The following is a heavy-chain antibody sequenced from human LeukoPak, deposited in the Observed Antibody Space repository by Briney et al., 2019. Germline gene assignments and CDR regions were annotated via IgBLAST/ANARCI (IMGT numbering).Heavy chain of an antibody. V-gene: IGHV4-4*07. D-gene: IGHD3-22*01. CDR2: IYTSGST. CDR1: GGSFSGYY. J-gene: IGHJ4*02. Sequence: PSETLSLTCAVYGGSFSGYYWSWIRQPAGKGLEWIGRIYTSGSTNYNPSLKSRVTMSVDTSKNQFSLKLSSVTAADTAVYYCARDRYYYDSSGRSTKGFDYWGQGTLVTVSS. CDR3: ARDRYYYDSSGRSTKGFDY.